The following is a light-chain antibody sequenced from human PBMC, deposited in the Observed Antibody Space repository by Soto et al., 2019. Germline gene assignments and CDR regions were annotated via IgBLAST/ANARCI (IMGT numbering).Light chain of an antibody. V-gene: IGLV2-14*01. CDR2: EVR. CDR3: SSYTTSTDTPFV. J-gene: IGLJ1*01. Sequence: QSVLTQPASVSGSPGQSITIACTGTNRDVGSYNLVSWYQQRPGEAPKLIISEVRNRPSGTSYRFTGSKSGNTASLTISGLQAEDEADYYCSSYTTSTDTPFVFGTGTKVTVL. CDR1: NRDVGSYNL.